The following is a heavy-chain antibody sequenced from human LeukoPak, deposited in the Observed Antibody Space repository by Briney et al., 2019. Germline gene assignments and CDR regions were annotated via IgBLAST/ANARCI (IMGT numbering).Heavy chain of an antibody. CDR3: ARGPYVGELLYAPLDY. CDR1: GYTFTSYY. Sequence: ASVKVSCKASGYTFTSYYMHWVRQAPGQGLEWMGLINPSGGSTSYAQKFQGRVTMTRDTSTSTVYMELSSLRSEDTAVYYCARGPYVGELLYAPLDYWGQGTLVTVSS. D-gene: IGHD3-10*01. CDR2: INPSGGST. V-gene: IGHV1-46*01. J-gene: IGHJ4*02.